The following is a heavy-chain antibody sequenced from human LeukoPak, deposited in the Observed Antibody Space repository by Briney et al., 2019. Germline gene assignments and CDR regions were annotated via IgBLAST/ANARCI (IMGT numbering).Heavy chain of an antibody. Sequence: ASVKVSCKASGGTFSSYAISWVRQAPGQGLEWMGGIIPIFGTANYAQKFQGRVTITADESKSTAYMELSSLRSEDTAVYYCARDGSNYYDSTGYPIEDYWGQGTLVTVSS. J-gene: IGHJ4*02. CDR2: IIPIFGTA. CDR1: GGTFSSYA. V-gene: IGHV1-69*13. D-gene: IGHD3-22*01. CDR3: ARDGSNYYDSTGYPIEDY.